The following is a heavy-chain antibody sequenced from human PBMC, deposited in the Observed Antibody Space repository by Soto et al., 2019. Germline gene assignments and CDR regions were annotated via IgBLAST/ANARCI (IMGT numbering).Heavy chain of an antibody. CDR1: CGSISSYY. Sequence: SETLSLTCTVSCGSISSYYWSWIRQPAGKGLEWIGYIYYSGGTHYNPSLKSRVTISVDTSKNQFSLKLTSVTAADTAVYYCASGGGFSPFDSWGQGPLVTVS. V-gene: IGHV4-59*01. CDR2: IYYSGGT. J-gene: IGHJ4*02. D-gene: IGHD2-15*01. CDR3: ASGGGFSPFDS.